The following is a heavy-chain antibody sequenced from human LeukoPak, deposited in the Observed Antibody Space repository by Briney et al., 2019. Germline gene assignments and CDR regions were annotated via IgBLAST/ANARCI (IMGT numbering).Heavy chain of an antibody. J-gene: IGHJ4*02. V-gene: IGHV4-59*08. Sequence: SETLSLTCTVSGGSISSYYWSWIRQPPGKGLEWIGYIYYSGSTNYNPSLKSRVTISVDTSKNQSSLKLSSVTAADTAVYYCARNYYDSSGYFDYWGQGTLVTVSS. CDR3: ARNYYDSSGYFDY. D-gene: IGHD3-22*01. CDR2: IYYSGST. CDR1: GGSISSYY.